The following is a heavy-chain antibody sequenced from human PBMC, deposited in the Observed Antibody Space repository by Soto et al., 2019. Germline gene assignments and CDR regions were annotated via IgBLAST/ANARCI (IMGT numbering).Heavy chain of an antibody. CDR1: GGTFSSYA. Sequence: WASVKVSCKASGGTFSSYAISWVRQAPGQGLEWMGGIIPIFGTANYAQKFQGRVTITADESTSTAYMELSSLRSEDTAVYYCARDYRITGTHFDYWGQGTLVTVSS. CDR2: IIPIFGTA. V-gene: IGHV1-69*13. J-gene: IGHJ4*02. CDR3: ARDYRITGTHFDY. D-gene: IGHD1-7*01.